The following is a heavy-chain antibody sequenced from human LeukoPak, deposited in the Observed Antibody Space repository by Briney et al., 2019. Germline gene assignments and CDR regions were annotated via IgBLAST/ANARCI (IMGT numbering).Heavy chain of an antibody. CDR3: AKEIAAAGNGHEY. CDR2: INSDGSST. D-gene: IGHD6-13*01. J-gene: IGHJ4*02. Sequence: GGSLRLSCAASGFTFSDYWMHCVRQAPGKGLVWVSRINSDGSSTTYADSVKGRFTISRDNSKNTLYLQMNSLRAEDTAVYYCAKEIAAAGNGHEYWGQGTLVTVSS. V-gene: IGHV3-74*01. CDR1: GFTFSDYW.